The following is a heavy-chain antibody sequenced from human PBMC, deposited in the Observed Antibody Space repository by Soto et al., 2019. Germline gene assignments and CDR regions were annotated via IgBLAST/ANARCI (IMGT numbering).Heavy chain of an antibody. CDR3: SRRVQTGH. V-gene: IGHV3-30*03. Sequence: QVQLVESGGGVVQPGRSLRVSCAASGFIFSTYGMHWVRQAPGKGPEWVAVISSDGYTKYYADSVKVQLTISRDSSKDTLPLQLETQRAEDSALDYLSRRVQTGHWGQGTLVTVSS. J-gene: IGHJ4*02. CDR2: ISSDGYTK. D-gene: IGHD1-1*01. CDR1: GFIFSTYG.